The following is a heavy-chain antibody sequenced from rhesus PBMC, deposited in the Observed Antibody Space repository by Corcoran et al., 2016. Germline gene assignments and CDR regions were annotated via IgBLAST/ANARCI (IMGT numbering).Heavy chain of an antibody. CDR2: ISGSGGST. V-gene: IGHV4-93*01. CDR3: ARGGYSDSYRYGLDS. CDR1: GGSISSSNW. D-gene: IGHD5-12*01. Sequence: QVQLQESGPAVVKPSETLSLTCAVSGGSISSSNWWSWIRQSPGKGLEWIGGISGSGGSTDYNPSLKSRVTISTDTSKNQFSLKLSSVTAADAAVYYCARGGYSDSYRYGLDSWGQGVVVTVSS. J-gene: IGHJ6*01.